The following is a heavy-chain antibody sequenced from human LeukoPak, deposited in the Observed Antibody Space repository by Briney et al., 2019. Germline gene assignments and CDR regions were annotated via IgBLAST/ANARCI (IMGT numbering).Heavy chain of an antibody. Sequence: ASVKVSCKASGYTFTSYGISWVRQAPGQGLEWMGWISPYNGNTNYAQKLQGRVTMTTDTSTSTAYMELWSLRSDDTAVYYCARRRQWLVRNWFDPWGQGTLVTVSS. J-gene: IGHJ5*02. CDR2: ISPYNGNT. D-gene: IGHD6-19*01. V-gene: IGHV1-18*01. CDR3: ARRRQWLVRNWFDP. CDR1: GYTFTSYG.